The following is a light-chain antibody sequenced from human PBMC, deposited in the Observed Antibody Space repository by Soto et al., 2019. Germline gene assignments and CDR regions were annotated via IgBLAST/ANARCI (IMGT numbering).Light chain of an antibody. J-gene: IGLJ3*02. CDR2: TNA. Sequence: QSVLTQPPSASGTPGQRVPISCSGSTSNIGSNDVNWFQQLPGTAPKLLIHTNAQRPSGVPDRFSGSRSGTSASLAISGLQSEDEAHYYCAAWDDSLTGFWVFGGGTKLTVL. V-gene: IGLV1-44*01. CDR3: AAWDDSLTGFWV. CDR1: TSNIGSND.